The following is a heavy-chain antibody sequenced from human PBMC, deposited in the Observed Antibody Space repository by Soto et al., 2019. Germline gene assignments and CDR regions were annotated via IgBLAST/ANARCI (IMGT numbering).Heavy chain of an antibody. J-gene: IGHJ4*02. CDR1: GGSISSYY. CDR3: ARHTSIAARPFDS. V-gene: IGHV4-59*08. Sequence: SETLSLTCSVSGGSISSYYWSWIRQPPGKGLVWIGYIYYSGSTNYNPSIKSRVNISVDTSGNQFSLKMSSVTAADTAVYYCARHTSIAARPFDSWGQGTLVTVSS. CDR2: IYYSGST. D-gene: IGHD6-6*01.